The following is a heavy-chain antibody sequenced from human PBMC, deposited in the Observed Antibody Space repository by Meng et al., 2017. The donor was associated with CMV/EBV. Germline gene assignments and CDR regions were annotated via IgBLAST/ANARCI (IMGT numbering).Heavy chain of an antibody. J-gene: IGHJ3*02. V-gene: IGHV3-7*01. D-gene: IGHD3-3*01. Sequence: GGSLRLSCAASGFTFSSYWMNWFRQAPGKGLEWVANIKQDGSEKYYVDSVKGRFTISRDNAKNSLYLQMNSLRAEDTAVYYCARGNNYDFWSGDAFDIWGQGTMVTVSS. CDR1: GFTFSSYW. CDR2: IKQDGSEK. CDR3: ARGNNYDFWSGDAFDI.